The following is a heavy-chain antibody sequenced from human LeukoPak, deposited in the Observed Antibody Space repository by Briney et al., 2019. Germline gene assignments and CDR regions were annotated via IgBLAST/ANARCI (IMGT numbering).Heavy chain of an antibody. Sequence: GGSLRLSCAASGFTFSSYAMSWVRQAPGKGLEWVSAISGSGGSTYYADSVKGRFTVSRDNAKNSLYLQMNSLRAEDTAVYYCARDPYYSFYFDYRGQGTLVTVSS. J-gene: IGHJ4*02. CDR2: ISGSGGST. D-gene: IGHD3-10*01. CDR3: ARDPYYSFYFDY. V-gene: IGHV3-23*01. CDR1: GFTFSSYA.